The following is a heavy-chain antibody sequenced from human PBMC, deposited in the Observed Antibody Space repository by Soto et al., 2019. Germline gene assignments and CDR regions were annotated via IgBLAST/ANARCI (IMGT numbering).Heavy chain of an antibody. CDR3: ARDVVSNGWNGAFAV. CDR2: TSYDGKTK. J-gene: IGHJ3*01. D-gene: IGHD6-19*01. CDR1: GFTFSSYA. Sequence: GGSLRLSCAASGFTFSSYAIHWVRQAPGKGLEWVAFTSYDGKTKYYADSVRGRFTLSRDNSENTLYLQMNTLRPEDTAVYYCARDVVSNGWNGAFAVWGHETMSTAS. V-gene: IGHV3-30*04.